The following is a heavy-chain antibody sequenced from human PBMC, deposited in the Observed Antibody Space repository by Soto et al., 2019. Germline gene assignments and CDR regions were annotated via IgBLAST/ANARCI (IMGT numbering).Heavy chain of an antibody. V-gene: IGHV4-34*01. CDR3: ASLTYYDSSGYYYPGNWFDP. CDR1: GGSFSGYY. D-gene: IGHD3-22*01. CDR2: INHSGST. J-gene: IGHJ5*02. Sequence: SETLSLTCAVYGGSFSGYYWSWIRQPPGKGLEWIGEINHSGSTNYNPSLKSRVTISVDTSKNQFSLKLSSVTAADTAVYYCASLTYYDSSGYYYPGNWFDPWGQGTLVTVS.